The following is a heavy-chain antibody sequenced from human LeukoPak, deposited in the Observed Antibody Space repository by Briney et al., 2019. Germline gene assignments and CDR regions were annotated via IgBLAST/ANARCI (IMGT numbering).Heavy chain of an antibody. CDR3: AKDQEWGRFGVVRSPFDY. J-gene: IGHJ4*02. CDR1: GFTFSSYA. D-gene: IGHD3-3*01. Sequence: GGSLRLSCAASGFTFSSYAMSWVRQAPGKGLEWVSAISGSGGSTYYADSVKGRFTISRDNSKNTLYLQMNSLRAEDTAVYYCAKDQEWGRFGVVRSPFDYWGQGTLVTVSS. CDR2: ISGSGGST. V-gene: IGHV3-23*01.